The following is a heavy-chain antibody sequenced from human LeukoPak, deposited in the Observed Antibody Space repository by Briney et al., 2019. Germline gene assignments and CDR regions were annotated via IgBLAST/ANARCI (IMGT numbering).Heavy chain of an antibody. CDR2: INHSGST. J-gene: IGHJ4*02. D-gene: IGHD5-18*01. V-gene: IGHV4-34*01. CDR1: GGSFSGYY. CDR3: ARQITDSYGSKGYFDH. Sequence: PSETLSLTCAVYGGSFSGYYWSWIRQPPGKGLEWIGEINHSGSTNYTPSLESRLTISADTSKNQFSLKLRSVTAADTAVYYCARQITDSYGSKGYFDHWGQGTLVTVSS.